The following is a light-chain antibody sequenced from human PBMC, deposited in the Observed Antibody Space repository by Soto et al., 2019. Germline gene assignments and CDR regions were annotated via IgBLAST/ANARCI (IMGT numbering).Light chain of an antibody. CDR3: QHYSNWPPT. CDR1: ESAHRN. Sequence: EMVMTQSPATLSVSPGERVTLSCRASESAHRNLAWYQQKPGQGPSLLIYYASTRATGVPDRFTGSGSGTEFTLTISSLQSEDFGVYHCQHYSNWPPTFGPGTKVEIK. V-gene: IGKV3-15*01. CDR2: YAS. J-gene: IGKJ3*01.